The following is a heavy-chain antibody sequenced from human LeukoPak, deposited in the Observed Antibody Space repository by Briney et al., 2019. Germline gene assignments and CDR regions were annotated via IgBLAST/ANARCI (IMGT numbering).Heavy chain of an antibody. V-gene: IGHV4-34*01. Sequence: SETLSLTCAVYGGSFSGYYWGWIRQPPGKGLEWIGSIYHSGSTYYNPPLKSRVTISVDTSKNQFSLKLSSVTAADTAVYYCARGRKLLPWFDPWGQGTLVTVSS. CDR1: GGSFSGYY. J-gene: IGHJ5*02. CDR2: IYHSGST. D-gene: IGHD2-15*01. CDR3: ARGRKLLPWFDP.